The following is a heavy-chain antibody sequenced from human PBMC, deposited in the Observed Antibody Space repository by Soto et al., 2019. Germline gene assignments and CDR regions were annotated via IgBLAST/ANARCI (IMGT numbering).Heavy chain of an antibody. J-gene: IGHJ6*02. CDR2: ISANNGNT. D-gene: IGHD6-13*01. Sequence: ASVKVSCKASGYTFTTFGISWVRQAPGQGLEWVGWISANNGNTKYSQKFQGRVSLTTETSASTAYMELRSLRSDDTAVYYCAKTRSGYSSSWYRHYYYYYSMDVWGQGTTVTVSS. CDR3: AKTRSGYSSSWYRHYYYYYSMDV. V-gene: IGHV1-18*01. CDR1: GYTFTTFG.